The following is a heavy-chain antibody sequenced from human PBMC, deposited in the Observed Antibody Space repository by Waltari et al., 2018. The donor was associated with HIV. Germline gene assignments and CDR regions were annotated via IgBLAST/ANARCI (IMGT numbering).Heavy chain of an antibody. CDR3: ARGGGAYYDFWSGYYTYFDY. CDR1: GYTFTSYD. D-gene: IGHD3-3*01. J-gene: IGHJ4*02. Sequence: QVQLVQSGAEVKKPGASVKVSCKASGYTFTSYDINWVRQATGQGPEWMGWMNPNRGNTGYAQKFQGRVTMTRNTSISTAYMELSSLRSEDTAVYYCARGGGAYYDFWSGYYTYFDYWGQGTLVTVSS. V-gene: IGHV1-8*02. CDR2: MNPNRGNT.